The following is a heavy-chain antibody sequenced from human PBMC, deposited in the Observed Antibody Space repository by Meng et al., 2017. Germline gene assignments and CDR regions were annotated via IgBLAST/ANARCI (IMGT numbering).Heavy chain of an antibody. D-gene: IGHD3-10*01. J-gene: IGHJ4*02. V-gene: IGHV6-1*01. CDR2: TYYRSKWYN. CDR1: GDSVSSNSAA. CDR3: ARAFHITMVRGVIRD. Sequence: SETLSLTCAITGDSVSSNSAAWNWIRQSPSRGLEWLGRTYYRSKWYNDYAVSVKSRITINPDTSKNQFSLQLNSVTPEDTAVYYCARAFHITMVRGVIRDWGQGTLVTVSS.